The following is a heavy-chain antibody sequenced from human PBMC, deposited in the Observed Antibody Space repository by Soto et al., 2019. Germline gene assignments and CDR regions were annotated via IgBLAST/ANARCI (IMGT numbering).Heavy chain of an antibody. CDR3: VRQPSSGWSYYFDY. CDR2: IYYSGST. Sequence: LSLTCTVSGGSISSYYWSWIRQPPGKELEWIGYIYYSGSTNYNPSLKSRVTLSVDTSKNQFSLKLRSVTAADTAVYYCVRQPSSGWSYYFDYWGQGTLVTVSS. V-gene: IGHV4-59*08. J-gene: IGHJ4*02. CDR1: GGSISSYY. D-gene: IGHD6-19*01.